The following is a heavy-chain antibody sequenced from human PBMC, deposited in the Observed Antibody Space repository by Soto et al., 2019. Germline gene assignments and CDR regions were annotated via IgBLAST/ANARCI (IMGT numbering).Heavy chain of an antibody. V-gene: IGHV3-9*01. CDR1: GFTFDDYA. CDR2: ISWNSGSI. Sequence: EVQLVESGGGLVQPGRSLRLSCAASGFTFDDYAMHWVRQAPGKGLEWVSGISWNSGSIGYADSVKGRFTISGDNAKNSLYLQMNSLRAEDTALYYCAKVAVAGTEYFQHWGQGTLVTVSS. D-gene: IGHD6-19*01. CDR3: AKVAVAGTEYFQH. J-gene: IGHJ1*01.